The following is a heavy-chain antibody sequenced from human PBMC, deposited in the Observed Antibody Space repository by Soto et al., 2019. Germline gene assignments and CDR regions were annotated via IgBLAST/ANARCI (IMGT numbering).Heavy chain of an antibody. CDR3: ASDARAGSDYTHFDH. Sequence: ASVKVSCKASGYTFTGYYMHWVRQAPGQGLEWMGWINPNSGGTNYAQKFQGWVTMTRDTSISTAYMELSRLRSDDTAVYYCASDARAGSDYTHFDHWGQGTRVTV. V-gene: IGHV1-2*04. D-gene: IGHD1-26*01. CDR1: GYTFTGYY. CDR2: INPNSGGT. J-gene: IGHJ4*02.